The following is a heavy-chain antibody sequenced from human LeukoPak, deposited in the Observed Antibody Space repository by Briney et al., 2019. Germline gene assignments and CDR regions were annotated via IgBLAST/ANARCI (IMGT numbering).Heavy chain of an antibody. CDR3: AKGAAVVTAIEKDY. CDR2: ITRSGTTI. V-gene: IGHV3-48*03. Sequence: GGSLRLSCAASGFTFSTYEMNWVRQAPGKGLEWVSYITRSGTTIYYADSVKGRFTISRDNAKNSLYLQMNSLRAEDTAVYYCAKGAAVVTAIEKDYWGQGTLVTVSS. D-gene: IGHD2-21*02. CDR1: GFTFSTYE. J-gene: IGHJ4*02.